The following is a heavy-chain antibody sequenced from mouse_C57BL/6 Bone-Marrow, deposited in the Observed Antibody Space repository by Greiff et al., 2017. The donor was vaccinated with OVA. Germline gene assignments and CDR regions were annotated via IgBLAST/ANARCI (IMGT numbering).Heavy chain of an antibody. CDR2: IDPETGGT. Sequence: QVQLKQSGAELVRPGASVTLSCKASGYTFTDYEMHWVKQTPVHGLEWIGAIDPETGGTAYNQKFKGKAILTADKSSSTAYMELRSLTSEDSAVYYCTDFHYYGRAWFAYWGQGTLVTVSA. V-gene: IGHV1-15*01. CDR3: TDFHYYGRAWFAY. J-gene: IGHJ3*01. D-gene: IGHD1-1*01. CDR1: GYTFTDYE.